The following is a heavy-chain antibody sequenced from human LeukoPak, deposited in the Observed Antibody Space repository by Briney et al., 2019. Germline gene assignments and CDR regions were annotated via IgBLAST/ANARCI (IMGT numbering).Heavy chain of an antibody. CDR2: IYYSGST. Sequence: PLETLSLTCTVSGGSISSYYWSWIRQPPGKGLEWIGYIYYSGSTNYNPSLKSRVTISVDTSKNQFTLKLSSVTAADTAVYYCARDISAAGTLGAFDIWGQGTMVTVSS. CDR1: GGSISSYY. J-gene: IGHJ3*02. V-gene: IGHV4-59*01. CDR3: ARDISAAGTLGAFDI. D-gene: IGHD6-13*01.